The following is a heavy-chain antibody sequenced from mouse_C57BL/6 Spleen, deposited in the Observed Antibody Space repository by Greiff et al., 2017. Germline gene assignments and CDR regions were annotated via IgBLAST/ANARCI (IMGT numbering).Heavy chain of an antibody. CDR2: INPSNGGT. J-gene: IGHJ3*01. CDR3: AREGIYDDYDGGFAY. Sequence: VQLQQSGTELVKPGASVKLSCKASGYTFTSYWMHWVKQRPGQGLEWIGNINPSNGGTNYNEKFKSKATLTVDKSSSTAYMQLSSLTSEDSAVYYCAREGIYDDYDGGFAYWGQGTLVTVSA. V-gene: IGHV1-53*01. CDR1: GYTFTSYW. D-gene: IGHD2-4*01.